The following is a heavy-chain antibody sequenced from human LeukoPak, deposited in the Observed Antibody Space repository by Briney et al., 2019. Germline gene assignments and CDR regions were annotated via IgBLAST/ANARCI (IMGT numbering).Heavy chain of an antibody. J-gene: IGHJ6*02. Sequence: PGGSLRLSCAASGFTFSSYWMSWVRQAPGKGLEWVANIKQDGSEKYCVDSVKGRFTISRDNAKNSLYLQMNSLRAEDTAVYYCARVRILTGLDSYYYYGMDVWGQGTTVTVSS. CDR2: IKQDGSEK. V-gene: IGHV3-7*04. D-gene: IGHD3-9*01. CDR1: GFTFSSYW. CDR3: ARVRILTGLDSYYYYGMDV.